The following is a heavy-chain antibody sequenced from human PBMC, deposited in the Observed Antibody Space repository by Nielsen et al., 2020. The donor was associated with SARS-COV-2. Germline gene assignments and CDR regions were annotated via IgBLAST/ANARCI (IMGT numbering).Heavy chain of an antibody. CDR2: IRWNSGTI. CDR3: AKEGPEYPDYSFWSGFDAFDI. Sequence: GGSLRLSCAASGFTFDDYAMHWVRQAPGKGLEWVSGIRWNSGTIGYADSVKGRFTISRDNAKNSLYLQMRSLRVDDTAVYYCAKEGPEYPDYSFWSGFDAFDIWGHGTVVTVSS. V-gene: IGHV3-9*01. J-gene: IGHJ3*02. CDR1: GFTFDDYA. D-gene: IGHD3-3*01.